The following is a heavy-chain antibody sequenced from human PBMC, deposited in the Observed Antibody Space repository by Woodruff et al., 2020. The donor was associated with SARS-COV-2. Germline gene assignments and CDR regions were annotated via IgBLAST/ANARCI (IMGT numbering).Heavy chain of an antibody. CDR3: TTDPGQLTAMVLGDFDY. D-gene: IGHD5-18*01. Sequence: APVKGRFTISRDDSKNTLYLQMNSLKTEDTAVYYCTTDPGQLTAMVLGDFDYWGQGTLVTVSS. V-gene: IGHV3-15*01. J-gene: IGHJ4*02.